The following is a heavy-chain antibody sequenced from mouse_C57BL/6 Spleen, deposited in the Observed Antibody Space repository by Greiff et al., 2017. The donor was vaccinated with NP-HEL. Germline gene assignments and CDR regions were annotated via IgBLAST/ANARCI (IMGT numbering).Heavy chain of an antibody. J-gene: IGHJ3*01. CDR2: INPSSGYT. CDR1: GYTFTSYT. D-gene: IGHD2-5*01. CDR3: AGGGYSNYPY. Sequence: SGAELARPGASVKMSCKASGYTFTSYTMHWVKQRPGQGLEWIGYINPSSGYTKYNQKFKDKATLTADKSSSTAYMQLSSLTSEDSAVYYCAGGGYSNYPYWGQGTLVTVSA. V-gene: IGHV1-4*01.